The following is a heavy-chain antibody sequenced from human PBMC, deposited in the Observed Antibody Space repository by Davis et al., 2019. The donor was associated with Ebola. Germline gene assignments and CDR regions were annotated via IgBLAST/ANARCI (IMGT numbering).Heavy chain of an antibody. J-gene: IGHJ4*02. V-gene: IGHV3-53*01. Sequence: GESLKISCAASGFSVSGYYMSWVRQAPGKGLEWASVVYVAGNTYYADSVKGRFTISRDNSKNTVSLQMNSLRAEDTAMYYCARGDGYNYFDSWGQGTLVTVSS. CDR2: VYVAGNT. CDR3: ARGDGYNYFDS. CDR1: GFSVSGYY. D-gene: IGHD5-24*01.